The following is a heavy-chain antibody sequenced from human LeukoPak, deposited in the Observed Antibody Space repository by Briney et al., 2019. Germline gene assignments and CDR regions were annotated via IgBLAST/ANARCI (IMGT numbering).Heavy chain of an antibody. J-gene: IGHJ6*03. Sequence: GGSLRLSCAASGFTFSSYAMSWVRQAPGKGLEWVSAISGSGGSTYYADSGKGRFTISRDNSKNTLYLQMNSLRAEDTAVYYCAQAPTLGAHYYMDVWGKGTTVTVSS. CDR1: GFTFSSYA. V-gene: IGHV3-23*01. CDR3: AQAPTLGAHYYMDV. CDR2: ISGSGGST.